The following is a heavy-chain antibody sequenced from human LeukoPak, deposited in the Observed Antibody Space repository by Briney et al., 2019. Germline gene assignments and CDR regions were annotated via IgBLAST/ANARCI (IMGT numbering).Heavy chain of an antibody. J-gene: IGHJ4*02. CDR3: ARDLGYCSSTSCGGVFDY. CDR2: ISSSSTI. CDR1: GFTFSSYS. D-gene: IGHD2-2*01. V-gene: IGHV3-48*01. Sequence: GSLRLSCAASGFTFSSYSMNWVRQAPGKGLEWVSYISSSSTIYYADSVKGRFTISRDNAKNSLYLQMNSLRAEDTAVYYCARDLGYCSSTSCGGVFDYWGQGTLVTVSS.